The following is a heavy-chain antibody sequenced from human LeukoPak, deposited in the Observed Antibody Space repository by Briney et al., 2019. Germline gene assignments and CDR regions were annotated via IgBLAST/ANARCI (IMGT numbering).Heavy chain of an antibody. D-gene: IGHD6-13*01. CDR3: ARVSVGIAAAGYFY. Sequence: GASVKVSCKASGGTFSSYAISWVRQAPGQGLEWMGRIIPILGIANYAQKFQGRVTITADESTSTAYMELSSLRSEDTAVYYCARVSVGIAAAGYFYWGQGTLVTVSS. J-gene: IGHJ4*02. CDR2: IIPILGIA. CDR1: GGTFSSYA. V-gene: IGHV1-69*04.